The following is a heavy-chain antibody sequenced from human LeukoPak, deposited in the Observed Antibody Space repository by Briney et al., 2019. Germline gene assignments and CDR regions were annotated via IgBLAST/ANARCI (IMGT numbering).Heavy chain of an antibody. D-gene: IGHD6-19*01. CDR1: GYSFATYW. J-gene: IGHJ4*02. CDR2: IDPSDSYT. Sequence: GESLKISCKASGYSFATYWIGWVRQMPGKGLEWMGRIDPSDSYTNYSPSFQGHVTISADKSISTAYLQWSSLKASDTAMYYCARHGSGWPFDYWGQGTLVTVSS. CDR3: ARHGSGWPFDY. V-gene: IGHV5-10-1*01.